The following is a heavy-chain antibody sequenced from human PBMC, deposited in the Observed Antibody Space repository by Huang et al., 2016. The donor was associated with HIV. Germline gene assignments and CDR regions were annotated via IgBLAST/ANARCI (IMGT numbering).Heavy chain of an antibody. Sequence: QVQLVQSGPEVKKPGASVKVSCQTSGYIFSNYDINWVRQAPGQGLQGMGWLNQNSGKTAYGQNFQGRVTLTRSTSTGAAYMVLNSLTSQDTAVYYCARLTSGWYQDYWGQGTLVTVSS. D-gene: IGHD6-19*01. CDR1: GYIFSNYD. CDR3: ARLTSGWYQDY. CDR2: LNQNSGKT. V-gene: IGHV1-8*01. J-gene: IGHJ4*02.